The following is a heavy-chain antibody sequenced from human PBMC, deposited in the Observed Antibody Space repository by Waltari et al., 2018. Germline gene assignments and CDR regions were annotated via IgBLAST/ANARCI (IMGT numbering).Heavy chain of an antibody. D-gene: IGHD3-9*01. CDR2: INAGNGNT. CDR3: ARGALRYFDWLFYFDY. Sequence: QVQLVQSGAEVKKPGASVKVSCKASGYTFTSYAMHWVRQAPGQRLEWMGWINAGNGNTKYSQEFQGRVTITRDTSASTAYMELSSLRSEDMAVYYCARGALRYFDWLFYFDYWGQGTLVTVSS. V-gene: IGHV1-3*03. CDR1: GYTFTSYA. J-gene: IGHJ4*02.